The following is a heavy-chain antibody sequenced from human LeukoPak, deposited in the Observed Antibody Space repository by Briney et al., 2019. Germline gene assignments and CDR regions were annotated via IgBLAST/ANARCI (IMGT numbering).Heavy chain of an antibody. CDR1: GFTFSSYW. J-gene: IGHJ4*02. D-gene: IGHD6-25*01. V-gene: IGHV3-23*01. CDR2: ISDGGGST. Sequence: GGSLRLSCAASGFTFSSYWMHWVRQAPGKGLEWVSFISDGGGSTYYAGSVKGRFTISRDNSKNTLYLQMNSLRGDDTAVYYCAKRAASASYYFDYWGQGTLVTVSS. CDR3: AKRAASASYYFDY.